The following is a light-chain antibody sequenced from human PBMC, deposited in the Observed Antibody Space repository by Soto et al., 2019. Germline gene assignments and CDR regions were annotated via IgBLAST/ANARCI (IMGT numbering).Light chain of an antibody. CDR3: QQLITYPQT. CDR2: AAS. J-gene: IGKJ1*01. V-gene: IGKV1-9*01. CDR1: QSISSW. Sequence: DIQMTQSPSTLSASVGDRVTITCLASQSISSWLAWYQQKPGKAPKLLIYAASTLQSGVPSRFSGSGSGTEFALAISSLQPEDFATYYCQQLITYPQTFGQGTKVDIK.